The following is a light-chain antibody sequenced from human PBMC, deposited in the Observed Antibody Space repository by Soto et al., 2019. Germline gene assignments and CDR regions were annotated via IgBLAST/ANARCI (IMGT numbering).Light chain of an antibody. J-gene: IGKJ5*01. CDR3: QQYGNSPIT. Sequence: EILMTQSPCSLSSSPGDRATLSCGASHSVSSSHLAWYQHKPGKAPRLLIYAASSRATGSPARFSGGGSGTDFTLTISRLQPEDFAVYYCQQYGNSPITVGQGTRLEIK. CDR1: HSVSSSH. CDR2: AAS. V-gene: IGKV3-20*01.